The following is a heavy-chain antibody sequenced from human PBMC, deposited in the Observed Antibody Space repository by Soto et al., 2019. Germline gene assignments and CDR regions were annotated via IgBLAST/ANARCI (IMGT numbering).Heavy chain of an antibody. CDR2: VNPNGGSP. CDR3: TRALGSMTTVTPELSGSQSLFDY. CDR1: GYTFTSYY. V-gene: IGHV1-46*01. J-gene: IGHJ4*02. D-gene: IGHD4-17*01. Sequence: QVLLVQSGAEVKKPGASVKLSCKASGYTFTSYYMHWVRQAPGQGLEWMGIVNPNGGSPSYAQKFQGRVTMDRDTSTSTVYMELSGLRSEDTAVYYCTRALGSMTTVTPELSGSQSLFDYWGQGTLVTVSS.